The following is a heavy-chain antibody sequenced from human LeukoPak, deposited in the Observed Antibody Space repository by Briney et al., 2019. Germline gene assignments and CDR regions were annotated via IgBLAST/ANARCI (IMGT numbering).Heavy chain of an antibody. D-gene: IGHD6-19*01. CDR3: ASGIAVAGGGDY. CDR1: GFTFSSYE. CDR2: ISSSGSTI. Sequence: GGSLRLSCAASGFTFSSYEMHWVRQAPGKGLEWVSYISSSGSTIYYADSVKGRFTISRDNAKKSLYLQMNSLRAEDTAVYYCASGIAVAGGGDYWGQGTLVTVSS. V-gene: IGHV3-48*03. J-gene: IGHJ4*02.